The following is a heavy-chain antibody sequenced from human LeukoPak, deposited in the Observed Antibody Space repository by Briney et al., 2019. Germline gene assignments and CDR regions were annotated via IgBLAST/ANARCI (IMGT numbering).Heavy chain of an antibody. J-gene: IGHJ4*02. D-gene: IGHD5-18*01. CDR2: ISSSSSYI. CDR3: ARDSYSYGYRFDY. CDR1: GFTFSSYA. Sequence: GGSLRLPCAASGFTFSSYAMSWVRQAPGKGLEWVSSISSSSSYIYYADSVKGRFTISRDNAKNSLYLQMNSLGAEDTAVYYCARDSYSYGYRFDYWGQGTLVTVSS. V-gene: IGHV3-21*01.